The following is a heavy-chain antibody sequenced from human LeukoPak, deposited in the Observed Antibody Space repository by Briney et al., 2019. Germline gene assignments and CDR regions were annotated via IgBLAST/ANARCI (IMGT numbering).Heavy chain of an antibody. D-gene: IGHD2-21*02. J-gene: IGHJ4*02. CDR2: IYSGGST. CDR1: GFSVTSNY. Sequence: GGSLRLSCAASGFSVTSNYISWVRQAPGKGLEWVTVIYSGGSTYYADSVKGRFTISRHNSKNTLYLQMNSLRAEDTAVYYCATLGSIVWGRKGTASSLWGQGTLVTVSS. V-gene: IGHV3-53*04. CDR3: ATLGSIVWGRKGTASSL.